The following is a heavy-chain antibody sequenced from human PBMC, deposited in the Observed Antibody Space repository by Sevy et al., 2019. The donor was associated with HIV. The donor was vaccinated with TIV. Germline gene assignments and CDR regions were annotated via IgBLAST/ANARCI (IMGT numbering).Heavy chain of an antibody. J-gene: IGHJ4*02. CDR2: VSHSGNT. Sequence: SETLSLTCTVSGDSINTYYWSWIRQPPGKGLEWIGYVSHSGNTNYNPSLKSRVSMSVDTSTNQFSLKVKSVTAADTAVYYCARFRWDLVVVPGATPGCYFDSWGQWTLVTVSS. CDR3: ARFRWDLVVVPGATPGCYFDS. V-gene: IGHV4-59*08. CDR1: GDSINTYY. D-gene: IGHD2-2*02.